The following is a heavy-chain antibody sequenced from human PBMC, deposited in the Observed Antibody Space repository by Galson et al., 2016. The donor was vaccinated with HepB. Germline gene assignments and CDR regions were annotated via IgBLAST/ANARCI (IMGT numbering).Heavy chain of an antibody. J-gene: IGHJ4*02. CDR1: GGSFSGHY. D-gene: IGHD3-22*01. CDR2: INHSGSA. V-gene: IGHV4-34*01. Sequence: SETLSLTCAVYGGSFSGHYWSWIRQPPGKGLEWIGEINHSGSANYNPSLKSRVTMSIDTSKNQFSLKLSSVTAADTAIYYCARRFTMTVVPWDYWGQGTLVTVSS. CDR3: ARRFTMTVVPWDY.